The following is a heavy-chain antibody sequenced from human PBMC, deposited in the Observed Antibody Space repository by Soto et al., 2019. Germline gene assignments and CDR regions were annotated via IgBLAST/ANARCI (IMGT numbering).Heavy chain of an antibody. D-gene: IGHD1-26*01. CDR2: IVVGSGNT. V-gene: IGHV1-58*01. CDR1: GFTFTSSA. Sequence: QMQLVQSGPEVKKPGTSVKVSCKASGFTFTSSAVQWVRQARGQRLEWIGWIVVGSGNTNYAQKFQERVTITRDMSTGTAYMDVGSLRFVDTAVYYCASVPPGVSYLYGGVLHDAFDIWGQGTMVTVSS. J-gene: IGHJ3*02. CDR3: ASVPPGVSYLYGGVLHDAFDI.